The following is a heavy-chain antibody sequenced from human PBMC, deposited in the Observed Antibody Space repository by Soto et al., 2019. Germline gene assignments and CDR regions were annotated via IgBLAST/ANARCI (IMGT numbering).Heavy chain of an antibody. CDR1: GYTFTSYD. D-gene: IGHD4-4*01. Sequence: ASVKVSCKASGYTFTSYDINWVRQATGQGLEWMGWRNPNSGNTGYAQKFQGRVTMTRNTSISTAYMELSSLRSEDTAVYYCARVSPSPDYTYYFDYWGQGTLVTVSS. V-gene: IGHV1-8*01. CDR2: RNPNSGNT. CDR3: ARVSPSPDYTYYFDY. J-gene: IGHJ4*02.